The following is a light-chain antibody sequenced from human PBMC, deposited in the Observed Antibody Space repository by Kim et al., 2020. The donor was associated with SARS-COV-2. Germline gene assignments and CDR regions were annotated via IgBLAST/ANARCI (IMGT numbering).Light chain of an antibody. CDR3: QEYNSAPRT. V-gene: IGKV1-27*01. Sequence: DVQMTQSPSSLSASIGDRVTITCRASQDIRNYLAWYQQRPGRVPKLLIYGAINLQSGVPSRFSGSGSGTDFTLTIRSLQPEDVATYYCQEYNSAPRTFGQGTKVDIK. CDR2: GAI. CDR1: QDIRNY. J-gene: IGKJ1*01.